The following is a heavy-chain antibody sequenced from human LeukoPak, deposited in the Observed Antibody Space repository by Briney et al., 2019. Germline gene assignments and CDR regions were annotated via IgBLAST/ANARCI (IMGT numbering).Heavy chain of an antibody. V-gene: IGHV3-21*01. J-gene: IGHJ1*01. D-gene: IGHD5-12*01. CDR1: GFTFSSYS. CDR2: ISSSSSYI. CDR3: ASSADGYNPPEYFQH. Sequence: GGSLRLSCAASGFTFSSYSMNWVRQSPVKELELVSSISSSSSYIYYADSVKGRFTISRDNAKNSLYLQMNSLRAEDTAVYYCASSADGYNPPEYFQHWGQGTLVTVSS.